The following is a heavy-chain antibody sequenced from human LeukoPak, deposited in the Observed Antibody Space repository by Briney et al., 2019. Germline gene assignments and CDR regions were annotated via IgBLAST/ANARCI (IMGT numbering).Heavy chain of an antibody. CDR1: GFTFSSYE. CDR3: AREPPVIEAAGTADY. V-gene: IGHV3-48*03. CDR2: ISSSGGTK. Sequence: PGGSLRLSCAASGFTFSSYEMNWVRQTPGKGLEWVSYISSSGGTKYYADSVKGRFTISRDNAKNSLYLQMNSLRAEDTAVYYCAREPPVIEAAGTADYWGQGTLVTVSS. D-gene: IGHD6-13*01. J-gene: IGHJ4*02.